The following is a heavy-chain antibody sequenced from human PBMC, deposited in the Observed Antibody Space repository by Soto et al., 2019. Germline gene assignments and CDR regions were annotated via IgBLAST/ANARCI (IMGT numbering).Heavy chain of an antibody. CDR1: GFTFSSFG. Sequence: QVQLVESGGGVVQPGRSLRLSCAASGFTFSSFGMHWVRQAPGKGLEWVALLSYDGSDEYYRDSVKGRFTISRDNSKNTLFLQVNSLRPEDTAVYYCAKDTSPGVSASSSDYWGQGALVTVSS. V-gene: IGHV3-30*18. CDR3: AKDTSPGVSASSSDY. D-gene: IGHD2-2*01. J-gene: IGHJ4*02. CDR2: LSYDGSDE.